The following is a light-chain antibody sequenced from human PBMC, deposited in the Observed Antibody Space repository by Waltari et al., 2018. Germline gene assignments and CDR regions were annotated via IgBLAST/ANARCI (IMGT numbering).Light chain of an antibody. CDR3: QSADSSGVV. V-gene: IGLV3-25*02. J-gene: IGLJ2*01. CDR2: KDS. Sequence: SYELTQPPSVSVSPGQTARITCSGDALPKQYAYWYQQKPGQAPVLVIYKDSERPSGIPERFSGSSSGTTVTLTISGVQAEDDADYYCQSADSSGVVFGGGTKLTVL. CDR1: ALPKQY.